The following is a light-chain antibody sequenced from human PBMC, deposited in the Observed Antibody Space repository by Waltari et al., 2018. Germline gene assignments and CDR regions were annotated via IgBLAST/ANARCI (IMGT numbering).Light chain of an antibody. Sequence: DIVLTQSPAILSLSPVDRASLSCRASQSVTNYLAWYQQTPGQAPRLLIYDTSNRATGIPARFSGRGFGTDFTLTISSLEPEDFAVYYCQQRRDWPLTFGGGTKVEIK. V-gene: IGKV3-11*01. J-gene: IGKJ4*01. CDR1: QSVTNY. CDR2: DTS. CDR3: QQRRDWPLT.